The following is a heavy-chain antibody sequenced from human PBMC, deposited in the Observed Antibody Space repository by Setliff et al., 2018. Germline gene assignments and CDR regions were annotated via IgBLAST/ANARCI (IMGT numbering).Heavy chain of an antibody. D-gene: IGHD2-2*01. CDR2: VYDSGAT. CDR1: GGSISSISYY. Sequence: LSLTCTVPGGSISSISYYWGWIRQPPGKGLEWIGTVYDSGATYYNPSLKSRITIFVDTSKNQFSLNLNSVTAADTGVYYCASCRYQVPYDYWGQGILVTVSS. CDR3: ASCRYQVPYDY. V-gene: IGHV4-39*01. J-gene: IGHJ4*02.